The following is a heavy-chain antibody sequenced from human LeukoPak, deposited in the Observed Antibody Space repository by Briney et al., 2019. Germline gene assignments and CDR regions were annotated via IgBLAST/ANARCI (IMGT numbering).Heavy chain of an antibody. V-gene: IGHV3-74*01. CDR3: ARGMAYSSGWFPFDY. CDR2: INSDGSST. Sequence: GGSLRLSCVASELTFSSYWMHWVRQAPGKGLVWVSRINSDGSSTSYADSVKGRFTISRDNAKNTFYLQMNSLRAEDTAVYYCARGMAYSSGWFPFDYWGQGSLVTVSS. CDR1: ELTFSSYW. D-gene: IGHD6-19*01. J-gene: IGHJ4*02.